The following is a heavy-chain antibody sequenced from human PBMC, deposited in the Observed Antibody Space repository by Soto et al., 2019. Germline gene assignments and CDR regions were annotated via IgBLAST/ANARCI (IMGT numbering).Heavy chain of an antibody. CDR1: GYTVTNYF. V-gene: IGHV1-46*03. D-gene: IGHD2-15*01. CDR2: INPNGVNT. CDR3: ARRILPGYYYDY. Sequence: GASVKVSCKASGYTVTNYFMHWVRQAPGQGLEWMGMINPNGVNTAYAQKFQGRVTMTRDASTGTVDMELSSLRSEDTAVYYCARRILPGYYYDYWGQGTLVTVSS. J-gene: IGHJ4*02.